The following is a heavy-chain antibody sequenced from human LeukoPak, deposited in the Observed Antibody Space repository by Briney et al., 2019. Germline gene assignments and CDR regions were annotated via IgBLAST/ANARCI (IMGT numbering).Heavy chain of an antibody. D-gene: IGHD3-9*01. V-gene: IGHV3-11*01. J-gene: IGHJ3*02. CDR1: GFTFSDYY. CDR2: ISSSGSTI. Sequence: GGSLRLSCAASGFTFSDYYMSWIRQAPGKGLEWVSYISSSGSTIYYADSVKGRFTISRDNAKNSLYLQMNSLRAEDTAVYYCAREYYDILTGLPTRDAFDIWGQGTMVTVSS. CDR3: AREYYDILTGLPTRDAFDI.